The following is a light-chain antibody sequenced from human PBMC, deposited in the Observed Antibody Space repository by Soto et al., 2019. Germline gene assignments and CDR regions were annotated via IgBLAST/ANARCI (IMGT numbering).Light chain of an antibody. CDR1: SANIGAGYD. CDR3: QSYDSSLSGSVV. J-gene: IGLJ2*01. CDR2: GNS. V-gene: IGLV1-40*01. Sequence: QSVLTQPPSVSGAPGQRVTISCTGSSANIGAGYDVHWYQQLPGTAPKLLIYGNSNRPSGVPDRFSGSKSGPSASLAITGFRAEDEADDYCQSYDSSLSGSVVFGGGTKVTVL.